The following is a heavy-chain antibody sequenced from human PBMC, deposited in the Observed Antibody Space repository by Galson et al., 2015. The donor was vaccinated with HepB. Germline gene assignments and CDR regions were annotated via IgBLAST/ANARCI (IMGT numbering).Heavy chain of an antibody. D-gene: IGHD6-13*01. CDR3: AKFPAAGHIDSRQNAFDI. CDR1: GFTFSSYG. CDR2: ISYDGSNK. J-gene: IGHJ3*02. V-gene: IGHV3-30*18. Sequence: SLRLSCAASGFTFSSYGMHWVRQAPGKGLEWVAVISYDGSNKYYADSVKGRFTISRDNSKNTLYLQMNSLRAEDTAVYYCAKFPAAGHIDSRQNAFDIWGQGTMVTVSS.